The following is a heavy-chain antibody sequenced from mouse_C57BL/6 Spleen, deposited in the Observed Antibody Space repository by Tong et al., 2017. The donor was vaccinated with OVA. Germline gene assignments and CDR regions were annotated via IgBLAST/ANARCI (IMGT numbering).Heavy chain of an antibody. J-gene: IGHJ2*01. CDR1: GYAFSSSW. D-gene: IGHD2-14*01. Sequence: HLQESGPELVKPGASVKISCKASGYAFSSSWMNWVKQRPGKGLEWIGRIYPGDGDTNYNGKFKGKATLTADKSSSTAYMQLSSLTSEDSAVYFCARKTIGIFDYWGQGTTLTVSS. V-gene: IGHV1-82*01. CDR2: IYPGDGDT. CDR3: ARKTIGIFDY.